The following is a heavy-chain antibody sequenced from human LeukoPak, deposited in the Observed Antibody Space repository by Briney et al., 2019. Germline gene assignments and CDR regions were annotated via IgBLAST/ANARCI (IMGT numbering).Heavy chain of an antibody. J-gene: IGHJ4*02. V-gene: IGHV4-34*01. D-gene: IGHD1-26*01. CDR3: ARALPLYSGSYYAY. Sequence: PSETLSLTCAVYGGSFSGYYWSWIRQPPGKGLEWIGEINHSGSTNYNPSLKSRVTISVDTSKNQFSLKLSSVTAADTAVYYCARALPLYSGSYYAYWGQGTLVTVSS. CDR1: GGSFSGYY. CDR2: INHSGST.